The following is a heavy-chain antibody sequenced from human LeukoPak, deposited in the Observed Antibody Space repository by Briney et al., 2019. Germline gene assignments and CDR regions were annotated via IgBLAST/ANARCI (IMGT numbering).Heavy chain of an antibody. V-gene: IGHV4-4*07. D-gene: IGHD5-12*01. Sequence: KSSETLSLTCTVSGGSISSYYWSWIRQPPGKGLERIGRIYTSGSTNYNPSLKSRVTISVDTSKNQFSLKLSSVTVADTAVYYCARRYSGYDSEWYFDLWGRGTLITVSS. CDR1: GGSISSYY. CDR2: IYTSGST. J-gene: IGHJ2*01. CDR3: ARRYSGYDSEWYFDL.